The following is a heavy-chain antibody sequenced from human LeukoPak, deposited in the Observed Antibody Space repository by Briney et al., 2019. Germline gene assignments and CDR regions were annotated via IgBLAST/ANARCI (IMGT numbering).Heavy chain of an antibody. CDR1: GFTITSFG. J-gene: IGHJ5*02. D-gene: IGHD1-1*01. Sequence: GGSLRLSCAASGFTITSFGMHWVRQAPGKGLDWVAFIMYDGSIKFYADSVLGRFTISRDNSKNTLDLQMNSLRTEDTAVYYCVKESLEGDTWGQGTLVTVSS. V-gene: IGHV3-30*02. CDR3: VKESLEGDT. CDR2: IMYDGSIK.